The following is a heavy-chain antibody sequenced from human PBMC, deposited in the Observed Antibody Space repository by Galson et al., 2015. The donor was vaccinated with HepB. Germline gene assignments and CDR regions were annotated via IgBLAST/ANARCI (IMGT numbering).Heavy chain of an antibody. J-gene: IGHJ6*02. CDR1: GGTFSSYA. CDR2: IIPIFGTA. Sequence: SVKVSCKASGGTFSSYAISWVRQAPGQGLEWMGGIIPIFGTANYAQKFQGRVTITADESTSTAYMELSSLRSEDTAVYYCARSSVLSGRYSGYDSPVFGIPEDVWGQGTTVTVSS. D-gene: IGHD5-12*01. V-gene: IGHV1-69*13. CDR3: ARSSVLSGRYSGYDSPVFGIPEDV.